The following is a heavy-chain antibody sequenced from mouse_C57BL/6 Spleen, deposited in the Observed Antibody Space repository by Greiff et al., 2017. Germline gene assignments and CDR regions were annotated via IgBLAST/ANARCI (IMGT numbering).Heavy chain of an antibody. CDR3: ATYYGYPWFAY. Sequence: QVQLQQPGAELVKPGASVKLSCKASGYTFTSYWMHWVKQRPGQGLEWIGMIHPNSGSTNYNEKFKSKATLTVDKSSSTAYMQLSSLTSEDSAVYYCATYYGYPWFAYWGQGTLVTVSA. CDR2: IHPNSGST. CDR1: GYTFTSYW. J-gene: IGHJ3*01. V-gene: IGHV1-64*01. D-gene: IGHD2-9*01.